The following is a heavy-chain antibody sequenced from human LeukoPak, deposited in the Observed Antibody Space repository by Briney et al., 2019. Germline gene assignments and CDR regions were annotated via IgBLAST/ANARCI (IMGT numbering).Heavy chain of an antibody. J-gene: IGHJ4*02. CDR1: GYTFSNYG. Sequence: SVKVSCKASGYTFSNYGIGWVRQAPGQGLEWMGGIIPIFGTANYAQKFQGRVTITTDESTSTAYMELSSLRSEDTAVYYCARELVYDYLWGSYRTQLDYWGQGTLVTVSS. V-gene: IGHV1-69*05. CDR2: IIPIFGTA. D-gene: IGHD3-16*02. CDR3: ARELVYDYLWGSYRTQLDY.